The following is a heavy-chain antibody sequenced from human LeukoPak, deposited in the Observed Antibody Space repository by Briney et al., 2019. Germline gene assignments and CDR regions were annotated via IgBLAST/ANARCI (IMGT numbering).Heavy chain of an antibody. D-gene: IGHD1-26*01. CDR1: GYTFTGYY. Sequence: ASVKVSCKASGYTFTGYYMHWVRQAPGQGLEWMGIINPSGGSTSYAQKFQGRVTMTRDMSTSTVYMELSSLRSEDTAVYCCASGEGELLDAFDIWGQGTMVTVSS. J-gene: IGHJ3*02. CDR3: ASGEGELLDAFDI. V-gene: IGHV1-46*01. CDR2: INPSGGST.